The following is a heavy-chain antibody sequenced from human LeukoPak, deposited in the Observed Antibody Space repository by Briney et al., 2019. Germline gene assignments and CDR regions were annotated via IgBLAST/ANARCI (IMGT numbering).Heavy chain of an antibody. D-gene: IGHD3-10*01. CDR2: MYYTGTT. CDR1: AGSISDTSYY. CDR3: ARDPPRFGDPDGFDI. V-gene: IGHV4-39*07. J-gene: IGHJ3*02. Sequence: SETLSPTCTVSAGSISDTSYYWGWIRQPPGKALEWIGSMYYTGTTKYNPSLESRVTISIDTSKNQFSLNLSSVTAADTAVYYCARDPPRFGDPDGFDIWGQGTMVTVSS.